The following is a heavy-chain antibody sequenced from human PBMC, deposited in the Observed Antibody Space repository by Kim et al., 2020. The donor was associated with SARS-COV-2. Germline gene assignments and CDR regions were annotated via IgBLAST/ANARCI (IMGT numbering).Heavy chain of an antibody. CDR2: GSNK. V-gene: IGHV3-30*02. J-gene: IGHJ4*02. CDR3: AKAGDADY. Sequence: GSNKYYADSVKGRFTISRDNSKNTLYLQMNSLRAEDTAVYYCAKAGDADYWGQGTLVTVSS.